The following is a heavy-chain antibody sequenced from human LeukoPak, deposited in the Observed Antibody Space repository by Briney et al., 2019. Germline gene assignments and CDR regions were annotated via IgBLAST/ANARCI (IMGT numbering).Heavy chain of an antibody. CDR2: IYPGDSDT. Sequence: PGESLKISFKASGYSFTSYWIGWVRQMQGKGLEWMGIIYPGDSDTRYSPSFQGQVTISADKSLSTAYLQWSSLKASDTAMYYCARNGYYDFWSGDYWGQGTLVTVSS. D-gene: IGHD3-3*01. CDR3: ARNGYYDFWSGDY. J-gene: IGHJ4*02. V-gene: IGHV5-51*01. CDR1: GYSFTSYW.